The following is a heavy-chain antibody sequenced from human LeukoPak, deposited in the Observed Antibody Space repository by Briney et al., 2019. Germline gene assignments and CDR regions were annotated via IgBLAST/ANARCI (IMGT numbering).Heavy chain of an antibody. CDR1: GFTFSSYA. V-gene: IGHV3-30*04. Sequence: GGSLRLSCAASGFTFSSYAMHWGRQAPGKGLEWVAVISYDGSNKYYADSVKGRFTISRDNSKNTLYLQMNSLRAEDTAVYYCARYSSSWFVYWGQGTLVTVSS. D-gene: IGHD6-13*01. CDR3: ARYSSSWFVY. J-gene: IGHJ5*01. CDR2: ISYDGSNK.